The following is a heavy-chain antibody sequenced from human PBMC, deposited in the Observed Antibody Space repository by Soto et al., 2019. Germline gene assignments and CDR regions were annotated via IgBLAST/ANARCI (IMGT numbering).Heavy chain of an antibody. V-gene: IGHV3-30*18. J-gene: IGHJ5*02. CDR2: ISYDGSNK. D-gene: IGHD6-13*01. Sequence: QVQLVESGGGVVQPGRSLRLSCAASEFSFSSYGMHWVRQAPDKGMEWVAVISYDGSNKYYADSVKGRFTISRDNSKNTLYLQMNSLIAEDTAVYYCAKDRIGQQLDNWFDPWGQGTLVTVSS. CDR1: EFSFSSYG. CDR3: AKDRIGQQLDNWFDP.